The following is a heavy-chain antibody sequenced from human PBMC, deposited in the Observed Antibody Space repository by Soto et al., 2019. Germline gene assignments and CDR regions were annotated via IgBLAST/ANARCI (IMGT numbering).Heavy chain of an antibody. V-gene: IGHV4-30-4*01. Sequence: QVQLQGSGPGLVKPSQTLSLTCTVSGDSISNGDHYWTWIRHPPGQGLEWIGYIYSAGSTSYNPSLKSRVSISVDTSRNQFALNLSSLTAADTAVYYCARLGDTWTGAGGWFDPWGQGTMVTVSS. J-gene: IGHJ5*02. CDR3: ARLGDTWTGAGGWFDP. CDR1: GDSISNGDHY. CDR2: IYSAGST. D-gene: IGHD2-8*02.